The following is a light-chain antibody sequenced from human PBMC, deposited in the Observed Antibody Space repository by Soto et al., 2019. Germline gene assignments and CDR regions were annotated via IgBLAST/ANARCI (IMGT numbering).Light chain of an antibody. CDR3: QQANSLPPT. CDR1: QGISSW. Sequence: DIQMTQYPSSVSASVGDRGTITCRASQGISSWLAWYQQKPGKAPKLLIYAASSLQSGVRSRFSGSVTGTDFILCISSLQPEDSASYYYQQANSLPPTFGGGTKVEIK. J-gene: IGKJ4*01. V-gene: IGKV1-12*01. CDR2: AAS.